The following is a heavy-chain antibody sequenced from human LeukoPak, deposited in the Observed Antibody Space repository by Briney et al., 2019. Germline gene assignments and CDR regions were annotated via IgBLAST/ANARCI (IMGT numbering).Heavy chain of an antibody. D-gene: IGHD3-9*01. CDR1: GFTFSNYA. Sequence: GGSLRLSCAASGFTFSNYAMSWVRQAPGQGLERVSAITGSGAITYYADSLKGRFTISRDNSKNTLYLQMNSLRAEDTAVYYCAKWGDYDVLTGYYDPDYWGQGTLVTVSS. CDR3: AKWGDYDVLTGYYDPDY. J-gene: IGHJ4*02. V-gene: IGHV3-23*01. CDR2: ITGSGAIT.